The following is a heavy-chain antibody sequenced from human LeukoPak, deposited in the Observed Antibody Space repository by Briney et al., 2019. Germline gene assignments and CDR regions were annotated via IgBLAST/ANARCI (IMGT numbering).Heavy chain of an antibody. CDR2: INHSGST. CDR1: GGSFSGYY. D-gene: IGHD6-6*01. CDR3: ARGHYSSLVY. V-gene: IGHV4-34*01. Sequence: IPSETLSLTCAVYGGSFSGYYWSWTRQPPGKGLEWIGEINHSGSTNYNPSLKSRVTISVDTSKNQFSLKLSSVTAADTAVYYCARGHYSSLVYWGQGTLVTVSS. J-gene: IGHJ4*02.